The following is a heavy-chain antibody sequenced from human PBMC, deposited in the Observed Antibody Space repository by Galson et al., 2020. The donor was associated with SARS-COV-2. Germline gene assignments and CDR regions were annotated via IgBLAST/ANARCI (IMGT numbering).Heavy chain of an antibody. CDR3: AKLAGNYYDSSGYYYSNDY. J-gene: IGHJ4*02. V-gene: IGHV3-9*01. Sequence: GGSLRLSCVASGFTFDDYAMHWVRQAPGKGLEWVSGISWNSGSIGYADSVKGRFTISRDNAKNSLYLQMNSLRAEDTALYYCAKLAGNYYDSSGYYYSNDYWGQGTLVTVSS. D-gene: IGHD3-22*01. CDR1: GFTFDDYA. CDR2: ISWNSGSI.